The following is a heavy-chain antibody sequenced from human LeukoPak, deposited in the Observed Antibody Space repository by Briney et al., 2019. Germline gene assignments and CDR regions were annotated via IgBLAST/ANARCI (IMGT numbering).Heavy chain of an antibody. V-gene: IGHV3-21*01. J-gene: IGHJ4*02. CDR3: ARDRRWELIINYFDY. CDR1: GFTFSSYR. CDR2: ISSSSSYI. D-gene: IGHD1-26*01. Sequence: SGGSLRLSCAASGFTFSSYRMNWVRQAPGKGLECVSSISSSSSYIYYADSVKGRFTISRDNAKNSLYLQMNSLRAEDTAVYYCARDRRWELIINYFDYWGQGTLVTVSS.